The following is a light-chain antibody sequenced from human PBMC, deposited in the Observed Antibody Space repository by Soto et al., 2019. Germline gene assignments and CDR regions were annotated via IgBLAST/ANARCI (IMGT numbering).Light chain of an antibody. CDR2: SYN. J-gene: IGLJ2*01. CDR3: AAWDDILNGVL. V-gene: IGLV1-44*01. Sequence: QSVLTQPPSASGTPGQRVIISCSGSSSNIGSNTVNWYQQIPGTAPKLLIYSYNQRPSGVPDRFSGSKSDTSASLAISGLQFEDEAEYYCAAWDDILNGVLFGGGTKVTVL. CDR1: SSNIGSNT.